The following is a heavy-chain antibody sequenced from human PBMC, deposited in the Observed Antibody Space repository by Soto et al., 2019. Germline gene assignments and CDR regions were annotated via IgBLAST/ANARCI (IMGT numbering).Heavy chain of an antibody. V-gene: IGHV3-53*02. CDR3: ASDVGYCSGGSSYEGYFDY. CDR1: GFTVSSNY. J-gene: IGHJ4*02. CDR2: IYSGGST. D-gene: IGHD2-15*01. Sequence: EVQLVETGGGLIQPGGSLRLSCAASGFTVSSNYMSWVRQAPGKGLEWVSVIYSGGSTYYADSVKGRFTISRDNSKNTLYLQMNSLRAEDTAVYYCASDVGYCSGGSSYEGYFDYWGQGTLVTVSS.